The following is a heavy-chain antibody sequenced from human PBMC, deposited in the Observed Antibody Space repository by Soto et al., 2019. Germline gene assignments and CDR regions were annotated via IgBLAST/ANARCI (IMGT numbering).Heavy chain of an antibody. V-gene: IGHV3-15*01. CDR2: IKSKTDGGTT. Sequence: EVQLVESGGGLVKPGGSLGLSCAASGFTFSNAWMSWVRQAPGKGLEWVGRIKSKTDGGTTDYAAPVKGRFTISRDDSKNTLYLQMNSLKTEDTAVYYCTTVLRFLEWLAQEVDYWGQGTLVTVSS. CDR1: GFTFSNAW. J-gene: IGHJ4*02. D-gene: IGHD3-3*01. CDR3: TTVLRFLEWLAQEVDY.